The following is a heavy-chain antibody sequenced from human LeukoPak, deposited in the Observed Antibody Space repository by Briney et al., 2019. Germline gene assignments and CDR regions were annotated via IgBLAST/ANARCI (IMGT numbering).Heavy chain of an antibody. CDR1: GFTLSSRN. V-gene: IGHV3-21*04. CDR3: TRDPYCSGGYFDP. D-gene: IGHD6-19*01. Sequence: GGSLRLSCAASGFTLSSRNMNLVRQAPGNRPELVSFIHFSGANILYADPVKCRFTISRDTAENSLYQQMVNLRAEDTAVYYFTRDPYCSGGYFDPWGQGNLGTGSS. CDR2: IHFSGANI. J-gene: IGHJ4*02.